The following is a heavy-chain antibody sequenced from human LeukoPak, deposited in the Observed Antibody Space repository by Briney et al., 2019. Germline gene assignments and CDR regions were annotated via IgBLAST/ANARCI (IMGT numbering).Heavy chain of an antibody. CDR3: ASRSYDSSGYYYGEFDY. CDR2: ISSSGSDI. V-gene: IGHV3-21*01. J-gene: IGHJ4*02. CDR1: GFTFSSYS. D-gene: IGHD3-22*01. Sequence: GGSLRLSCAASGFTFSSYSMNWVRQAPGKGLEWVSSISSSGSDIYYADSVKGRFAISRDNAKNSLYLQMNSLRAEDTAVYYCASRSYDSSGYYYGEFDYWGQGTLVTVSS.